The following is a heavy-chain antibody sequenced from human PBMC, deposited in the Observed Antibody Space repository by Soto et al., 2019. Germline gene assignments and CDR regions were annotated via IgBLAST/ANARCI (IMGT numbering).Heavy chain of an antibody. D-gene: IGHD1-1*01. Sequence: PSETLSLTCSVSGDSISSSNYYWGWIRQSPGKGLEWIASVDYSGNSYYNPSLRSRVTVSVDTSKNQFSLEVSFVTAADTATYYCTRHAISGTVSKRNWFDPWGQGTLVTVS. CDR2: VDYSGNS. J-gene: IGHJ5*02. V-gene: IGHV4-39*01. CDR1: GDSISSSNYY. CDR3: TRHAISGTVSKRNWFDP.